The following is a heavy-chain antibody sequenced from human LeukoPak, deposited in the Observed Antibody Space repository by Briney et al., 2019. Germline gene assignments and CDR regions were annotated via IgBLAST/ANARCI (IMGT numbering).Heavy chain of an antibody. CDR2: IKSKPDGGTT. D-gene: IGHD6-13*01. Sequence: GGSLRLSCAASVSEFTFNNAWMSWVRQAPGKGLEWVGRIKSKPDGGTTDYAAPVKGRFTISRDDSKNTLYLQMNSLKTEDTAVYYCWGSSWYFDYWGQGTLVTVSS. CDR3: WGSSWYFDY. CDR1: VSEFTFNNAW. J-gene: IGHJ4*02. V-gene: IGHV3-15*01.